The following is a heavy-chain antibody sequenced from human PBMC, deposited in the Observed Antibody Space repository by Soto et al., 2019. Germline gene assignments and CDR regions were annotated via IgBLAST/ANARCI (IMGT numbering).Heavy chain of an antibody. D-gene: IGHD3-16*01. Sequence: ASVKVSCTASGYTFTGDYMYWLRQAPGQGLEWMGGFDPEDGETIYAQKFQGRVTMTEDTSTDTAYMELSSLRSEDTAVYYFAGGGRFLGEYYYYYGMDVWGQGTTVTVSS. V-gene: IGHV1-24*01. CDR2: FDPEDGET. CDR3: AGGGRFLGEYYYYYGMDV. J-gene: IGHJ6*02. CDR1: GYTFTGDY.